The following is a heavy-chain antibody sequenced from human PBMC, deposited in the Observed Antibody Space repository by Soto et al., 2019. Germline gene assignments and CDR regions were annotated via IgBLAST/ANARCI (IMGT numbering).Heavy chain of an antibody. Sequence: VGSLRLSCSVFGFTFSSYAMHWVRQAPGKGLQYVSSISSNGGSTYYADSVKGRFTISRDNSKNTLYLQMSSLRVEDTAVYYCVKDRYVDYSGQGNRVTVSS. CDR3: VKDRYVDY. CDR2: ISSNGGST. V-gene: IGHV3-64D*06. J-gene: IGHJ4*02. CDR1: GFTFSSYA.